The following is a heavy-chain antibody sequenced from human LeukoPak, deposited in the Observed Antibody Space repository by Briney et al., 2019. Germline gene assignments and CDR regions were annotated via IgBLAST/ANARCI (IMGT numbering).Heavy chain of an antibody. CDR3: ARGFVAGNFDY. Sequence: SETLSLTCAVYGGSFSGYYWSWIRQPPGKGLEWIGEINHSGSTNYNPSLKSRVTTSVDTSKNQFSLKLSSVTAADTAVYYCARGFVAGNFDYWGQGTLVTVSS. D-gene: IGHD6-19*01. V-gene: IGHV4-34*01. CDR1: GGSFSGYY. CDR2: INHSGST. J-gene: IGHJ4*02.